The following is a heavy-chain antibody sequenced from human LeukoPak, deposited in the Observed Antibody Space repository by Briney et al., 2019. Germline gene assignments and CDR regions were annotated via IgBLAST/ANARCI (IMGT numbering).Heavy chain of an antibody. CDR1: GGSISSYY. CDR3: ARETPETYSYYYYHGMDV. Sequence: SETLSLTCTVSGGSISSYYWSWIRQPPGKGLEWIGYIYYSGSTNYNPCLKSRVTISVDTSKNQFSLKLSSVTAADTAVYYCARETPETYSYYYYHGMDVWGQGTTVTVSS. J-gene: IGHJ6*02. CDR2: IYYSGST. D-gene: IGHD5-18*01. V-gene: IGHV4-59*01.